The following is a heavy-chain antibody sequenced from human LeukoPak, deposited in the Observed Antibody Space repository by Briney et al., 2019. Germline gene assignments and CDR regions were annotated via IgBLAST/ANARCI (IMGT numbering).Heavy chain of an antibody. CDR3: ARGAWYFDI. CDR2: IYCSGSS. CDR1: GGSISSDY. J-gene: IGHJ2*01. V-gene: IGHV4-59*01. Sequence: TSETLSLTCTVSGGSISSDYWSWIRQPPGKGLEWIGYIYCSGSSNYNPSLKSRVTISVDTSKNQFSLMLSSVSAADTAVYYCARGAWYFDIWGRGTLVTVSS.